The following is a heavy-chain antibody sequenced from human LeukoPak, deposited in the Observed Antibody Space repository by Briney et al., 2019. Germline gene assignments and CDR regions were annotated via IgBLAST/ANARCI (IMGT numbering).Heavy chain of an antibody. J-gene: IGHJ4*02. CDR3: AREGSGWYYFDY. Sequence: GGSLRLSXAASGFTFSSYWMHWVRQAPGKGLVWVSRINSDGSSTSYADSVKGRFTISRDNAKNTLYLQMNSLRAEDTAVYYCAREGSGWYYFDYWGQGTLVTVSS. D-gene: IGHD6-19*01. CDR1: GFTFSSYW. CDR2: INSDGSST. V-gene: IGHV3-74*01.